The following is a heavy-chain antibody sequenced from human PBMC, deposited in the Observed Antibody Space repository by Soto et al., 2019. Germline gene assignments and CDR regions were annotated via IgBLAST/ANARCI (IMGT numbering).Heavy chain of an antibody. CDR3: ARDPIVLMVYAIYYFDY. CDR1: GFTFSSYA. CDR2: ISYDGSNK. D-gene: IGHD2-8*01. Sequence: GGSLRLSCAASGFTFSSYAMHWVRQAPGKGLEWVAVISYDGSNKYYADSVKGRFTISRDNSKNTLYLQMNSLRAEDTAVYYCARDPIVLMVYAIYYFDYWGQGTLVTVSS. V-gene: IGHV3-30-3*01. J-gene: IGHJ4*02.